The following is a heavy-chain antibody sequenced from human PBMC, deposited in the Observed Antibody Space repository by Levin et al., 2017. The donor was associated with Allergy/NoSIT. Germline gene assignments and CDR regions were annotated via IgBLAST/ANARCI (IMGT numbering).Heavy chain of an antibody. Sequence: GGSLGLSCVTSGFTFSNNWMSWVRQAPGKGLEWVASIKQDGSEKYYVDSVKGRFTISRDNAKNSLYLQMNSLRAEDTAVYYCVVGGTTFSYWGQGTLATVSS. CDR1: GFTFSNNW. D-gene: IGHD1-26*01. J-gene: IGHJ4*02. CDR3: VVGGTTFSY. CDR2: IKQDGSEK. V-gene: IGHV3-7*01.